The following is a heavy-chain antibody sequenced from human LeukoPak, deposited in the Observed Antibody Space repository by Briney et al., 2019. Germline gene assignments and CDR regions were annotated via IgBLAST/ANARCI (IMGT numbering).Heavy chain of an antibody. D-gene: IGHD4-11*01. Sequence: GGSLRLSCAASGFTFSSYGMHWVRQAPGKGLEWVAFIRYDGSNKYYADSVKGRFTISRDNSKNTLYLQMSSLRAEDTAVYYCAKDMASRDDYSNLFDYWGQGTLVTVSS. V-gene: IGHV3-30*02. J-gene: IGHJ4*02. CDR3: AKDMASRDDYSNLFDY. CDR2: IRYDGSNK. CDR1: GFTFSSYG.